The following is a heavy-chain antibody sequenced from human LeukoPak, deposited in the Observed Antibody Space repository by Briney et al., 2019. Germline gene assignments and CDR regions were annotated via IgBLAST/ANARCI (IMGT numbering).Heavy chain of an antibody. CDR3: ARRGYSYGRYYFDY. Sequence: PSETLSLTCTVSGGSISTYYWSWIRQPPGKGLEWIGEINHSGSTNYNPSLKSRVTISVDTSKNQFSLKLSSVTAADTAVYYCARRGYSYGRYYFDYWGQGTLVTVSS. V-gene: IGHV4-34*01. CDR2: INHSGST. D-gene: IGHD5-18*01. CDR1: GGSISTYY. J-gene: IGHJ4*02.